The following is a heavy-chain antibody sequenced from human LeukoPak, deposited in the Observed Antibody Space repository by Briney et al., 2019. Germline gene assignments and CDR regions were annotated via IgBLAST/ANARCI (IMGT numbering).Heavy chain of an antibody. Sequence: PGGSPRLSCAASGFTFSSYWMSRVRQAPGKGLEWVANIKQDGSEKYYVDSVKGRFTISRDNAKNSLYLQMNSLRAEDTAVYYCASNQLLSGYYYYYYMDVWGKGTTVTVSS. CDR2: IKQDGSEK. CDR1: GFTFSSYW. J-gene: IGHJ6*03. CDR3: ASNQLLSGYYYYYYMDV. D-gene: IGHD2-2*01. V-gene: IGHV3-7*01.